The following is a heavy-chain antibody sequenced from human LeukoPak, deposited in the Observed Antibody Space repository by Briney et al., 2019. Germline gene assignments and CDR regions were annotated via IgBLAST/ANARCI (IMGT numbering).Heavy chain of an antibody. Sequence: SETLSLTCTVSGGSISTGGYYWTWLRQHPGKGLEWIGYIYNSGTTYYNPSLESRVTISGDTSKNQFSLKLSSVTAADTAVYYCARTAGWSYGFDYWGQGTLVTVSS. CDR3: ARTAGWSYGFDY. D-gene: IGHD5-18*01. V-gene: IGHV4-31*03. CDR2: IYNSGTT. CDR1: GGSISTGGYY. J-gene: IGHJ4*02.